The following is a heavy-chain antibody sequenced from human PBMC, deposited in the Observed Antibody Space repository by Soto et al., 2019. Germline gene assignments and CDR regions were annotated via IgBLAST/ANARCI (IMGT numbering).Heavy chain of an antibody. CDR3: TTDRWGYYDFWSGTYMDV. CDR2: IKSKTDGGTT. Sequence: GGSLRLSCAASGFTFSNAWMSWVRQAPGKGLEWVGRIKSKTDGGTTDYAAPVKGRFTISRDDSKNTLYLQMNSLKTEDTAVYYCTTDRWGYYDFWSGTYMDVWGKGTTVTVSS. D-gene: IGHD3-3*01. V-gene: IGHV3-15*01. CDR1: GFTFSNAW. J-gene: IGHJ6*03.